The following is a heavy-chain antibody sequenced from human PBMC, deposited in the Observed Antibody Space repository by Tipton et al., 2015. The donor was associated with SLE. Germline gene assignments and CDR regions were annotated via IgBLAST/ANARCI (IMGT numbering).Heavy chain of an antibody. V-gene: IGHV4-34*01. CDR1: GGSFSGYY. CDR2: INHSGGT. J-gene: IGHJ4*02. D-gene: IGHD3-10*01. Sequence: TLSLTCAVYGGSFSGYYWSWIRQPPGKGLEWIGEINHSGGTNYNPSLKSRVTISVDTSKNQFSLKLSSVTAADTAVYYCARGGQRITMVQGVYYFDYWGQGTLVTVSS. CDR3: ARGGQRITMVQGVYYFDY.